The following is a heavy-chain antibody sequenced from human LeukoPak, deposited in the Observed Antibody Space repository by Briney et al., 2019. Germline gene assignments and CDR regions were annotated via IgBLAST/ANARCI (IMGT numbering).Heavy chain of an antibody. Sequence: SETLSLTCAVYGGSFSGYYWSWIRQPPGKGLEWIGEISHSGSTNYNPSLKSRVTISVDTSKNQFSLKLSSVTAADTAVYYCARGPWFDPWGQGTLVTVSS. J-gene: IGHJ5*02. CDR2: ISHSGST. V-gene: IGHV4-34*01. CDR3: ARGPWFDP. CDR1: GGSFSGYY.